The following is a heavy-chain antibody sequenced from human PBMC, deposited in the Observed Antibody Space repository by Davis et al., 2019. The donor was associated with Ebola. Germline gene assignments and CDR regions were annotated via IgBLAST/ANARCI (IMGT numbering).Heavy chain of an antibody. CDR2: INGDGSKI. J-gene: IGHJ4*02. CDR3: ARVPSGRDWRYLDY. V-gene: IGHV3-74*01. Sequence: GESLKISCAASGFPFRSYWMHWVRQAPGKGLVWVSRINGDGSKIDYADSVKGRFTIPRDNAKNTLYLQMNTLRAEDTAVYYCARVPSGRDWRYLDYWGQGTLVTVSS. CDR1: GFPFRSYW. D-gene: IGHD1-26*01.